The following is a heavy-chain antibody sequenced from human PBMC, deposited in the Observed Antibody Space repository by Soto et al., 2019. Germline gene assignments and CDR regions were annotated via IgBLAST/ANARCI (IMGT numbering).Heavy chain of an antibody. CDR1: GFTFDDYA. CDR2: ISWNSGSI. V-gene: IGHV3-9*01. CDR3: AKAYTVTPTPYGMDV. D-gene: IGHD4-17*01. Sequence: EVQLVESGGGLVQPGRSLRLSCAASGFTFDDYAMHWVRQAPGKGLEYVSGISWNSGSIAYADSVKGRFTISRDNAKNSLYLRMNSLRPEDTALYYCAKAYTVTPTPYGMDVWGQGTTVTVSS. J-gene: IGHJ6*02.